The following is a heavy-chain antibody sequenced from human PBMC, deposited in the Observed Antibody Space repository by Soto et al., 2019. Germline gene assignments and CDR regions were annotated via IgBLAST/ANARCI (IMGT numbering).Heavy chain of an antibody. CDR2: IYYSGST. D-gene: IGHD1-26*01. Sequence: SETLSLTCTVSGGSISGYYWNWIRQPPGKGLEWIGYIYYSGSTNYNPSLKSRVTISVDTSKNQFSLKLSSVTAADTAVYYCAREQTYNGRHHFDYWGQGTLVTVSS. J-gene: IGHJ4*02. CDR3: AREQTYNGRHHFDY. V-gene: IGHV4-59*01. CDR1: GGSISGYY.